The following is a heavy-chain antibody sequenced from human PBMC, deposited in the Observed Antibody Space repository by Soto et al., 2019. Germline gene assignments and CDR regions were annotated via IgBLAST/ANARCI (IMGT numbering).Heavy chain of an antibody. CDR2: IYRGIAT. V-gene: IGHV3-53*01. D-gene: IGHD6-25*01. Sequence: PGGSLRLSCAVSGFSVSNTYMSWVRQAPGKGLEWVSVIYRGIATHYADSVKGRFTISRDSSKNTVYLQMNSLRAEDTAVYYCARDRSDSSRADSFDIWGQGTMVTVSS. CDR1: GFSVSNTY. J-gene: IGHJ3*02. CDR3: ARDRSDSSRADSFDI.